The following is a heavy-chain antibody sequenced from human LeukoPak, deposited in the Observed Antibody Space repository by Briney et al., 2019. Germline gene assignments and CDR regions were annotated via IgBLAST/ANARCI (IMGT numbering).Heavy chain of an antibody. D-gene: IGHD1-26*01. J-gene: IGHJ4*02. CDR3: ASLYGIVGTTVDY. Sequence: AASVKVSCKASGYTFTGYYMHWVRQAPGQGLEWMGRINPNSGGTNYAQKFQGRVTMTRDTSISTAYMALSGLRSDDTAVYYCASLYGIVGTTVDYWGQGTLVTVSS. CDR1: GYTFTGYY. V-gene: IGHV1-2*06. CDR2: INPNSGGT.